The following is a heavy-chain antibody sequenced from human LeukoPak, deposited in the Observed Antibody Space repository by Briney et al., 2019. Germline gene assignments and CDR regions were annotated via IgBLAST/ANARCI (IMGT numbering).Heavy chain of an antibody. CDR2: IRSDGSQK. CDR1: GFTFSSYG. Sequence: PGGSLRLSCAASGFTFSSYGMHWVHQAPDKGLEWVAFIRSDGSQKNYADSVKGRFTISRDNSKNTLYLQMNSLRAEDTAVYYCAKVPSSSSWHWFDPWGQGTLVTVSS. CDR3: AKVPSSSSWHWFDP. V-gene: IGHV3-30*02. D-gene: IGHD6-13*01. J-gene: IGHJ5*02.